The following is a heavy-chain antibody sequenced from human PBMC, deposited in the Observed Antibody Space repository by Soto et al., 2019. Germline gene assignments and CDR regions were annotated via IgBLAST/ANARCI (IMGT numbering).Heavy chain of an antibody. V-gene: IGHV3-66*01. CDR2: IYSGGST. Sequence: GGSLRLSCAASGFTVSSNYMSWVRQAPGKGLEWVSVIYSGGSTYYADSVKGRFTISRDNSKNTLYLQMNSLRAEDTAVYYCARASRNYYDSSGYLYYFDYWGQGTRVTVSS. J-gene: IGHJ4*02. CDR3: ARASRNYYDSSGYLYYFDY. D-gene: IGHD3-22*01. CDR1: GFTVSSNY.